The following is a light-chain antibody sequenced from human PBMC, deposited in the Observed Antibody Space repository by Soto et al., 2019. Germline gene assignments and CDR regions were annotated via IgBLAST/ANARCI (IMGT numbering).Light chain of an antibody. CDR2: GAS. CDR3: QQYGTSPRS. CDR1: QSVGSNY. J-gene: IGKJ2*01. Sequence: EIVLTQSPGTLSLFPGERATLSCRASQSVGSNYLAWYQQKPGQAPRLLIHGASSRATGIPDRFSGSGSGTDFTLTISSLEPEDFAVYYCQQYGTSPRSFGQGTKLQI. V-gene: IGKV3-20*01.